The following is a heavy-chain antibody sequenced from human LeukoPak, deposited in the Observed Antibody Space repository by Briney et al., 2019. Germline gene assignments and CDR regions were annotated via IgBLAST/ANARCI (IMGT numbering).Heavy chain of an antibody. J-gene: IGHJ6*03. CDR3: TREVGYSSGWFLLDYYYYMDV. CDR2: IRSKAYGGTT. CDR1: GFTFSDYY. V-gene: IGHV3-49*04. Sequence: GGSLRLSCAASGFTFSDYYMSWVRQAPGKGLEWVGFIRSKAYGGTTEYAASVKGRFTISRDDSKSIAYLQMNSLKTEDTAVYYCTREVGYSSGWFLLDYYYYMDVWGKGTTVTISS. D-gene: IGHD6-19*01.